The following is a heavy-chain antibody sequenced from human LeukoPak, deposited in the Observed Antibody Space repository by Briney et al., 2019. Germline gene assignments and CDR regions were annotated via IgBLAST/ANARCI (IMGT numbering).Heavy chain of an antibody. CDR1: GFTFSSYG. J-gene: IGHJ4*02. D-gene: IGHD3-16*01. V-gene: IGHV3-30*18. Sequence: GSLRLSCAASGFTFSSYGMHWVRQAPGKGLEWVAVISYDGSNKYYADSVKGRFTISRDNSKNTLYLQMNSLRAEDTAVYYCAKGGDHWGQGTLVTVSS. CDR3: AKGGDH. CDR2: ISYDGSNK.